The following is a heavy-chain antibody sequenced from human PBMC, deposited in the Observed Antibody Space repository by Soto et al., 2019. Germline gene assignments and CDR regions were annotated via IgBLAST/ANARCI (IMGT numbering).Heavy chain of an antibody. CDR3: ATVRWELHDAFDI. Sequence: QVQLQASGPGLVKPSQTLSLTCTVSGGSISTVGYYWSWIRQHPGRGLEWIGYIYHSGMTFSNPSLQSRVAISIDTSKNKFSLKLSSVTAADTAVYYCATVRWELHDAFDIWGQGTMVSVSS. CDR1: GGSISTVGYY. V-gene: IGHV4-31*03. D-gene: IGHD1-26*01. J-gene: IGHJ3*02. CDR2: IYHSGMT.